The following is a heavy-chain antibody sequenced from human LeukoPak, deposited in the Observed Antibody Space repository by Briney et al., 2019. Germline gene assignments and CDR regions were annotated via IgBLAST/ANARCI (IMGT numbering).Heavy chain of an antibody. V-gene: IGHV4-30-2*01. Sequence: SETLSLTCAVSGGSISSGGYSWSWIRQPPGKGLEWIGYIYHSGSTYYSPSLKSRVTISVDRSKNQFSLKLSSVTAADTAVYYCARDCSSTSCYTGNAFDIWGQGTMVTVSS. J-gene: IGHJ3*02. CDR1: GGSISSGGYS. D-gene: IGHD2-2*02. CDR2: IYHSGST. CDR3: ARDCSSTSCYTGNAFDI.